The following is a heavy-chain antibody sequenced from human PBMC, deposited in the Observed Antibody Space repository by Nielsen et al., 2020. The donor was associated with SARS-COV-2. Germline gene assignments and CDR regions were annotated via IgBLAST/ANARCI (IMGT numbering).Heavy chain of an antibody. CDR3: AGTLTIFGVAPTLDY. D-gene: IGHD3-3*01. CDR1: GGSFSGHY. Sequence: SETLSLTCAVYGGSFSGHYWSWIRQPPGKGLEWIGEITHAGTTNYNPSLQSRVTISLDTSKKQFSLRLSSLTAADTAVYYCAGTLTIFGVAPTLDYWGQGTLVTVSS. J-gene: IGHJ4*02. V-gene: IGHV4-34*01. CDR2: ITHAGTT.